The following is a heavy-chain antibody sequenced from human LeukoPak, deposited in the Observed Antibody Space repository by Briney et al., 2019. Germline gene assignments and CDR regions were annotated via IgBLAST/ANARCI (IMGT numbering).Heavy chain of an antibody. CDR2: IYYSGST. Sequence: SETLSLTCTVSGGSISSSSYYWGWIRQPPGKGLEWIGSIYYSGSTYYSPSLKSRVTISVDTSKNQFSLKLSSVTAADTAVYYCAILTYYYDSSGYYRFYYFDYWGQGTLVTVSS. J-gene: IGHJ4*02. V-gene: IGHV4-39*01. D-gene: IGHD3-22*01. CDR1: GGSISSSSYY. CDR3: AILTYYYDSSGYYRFYYFDY.